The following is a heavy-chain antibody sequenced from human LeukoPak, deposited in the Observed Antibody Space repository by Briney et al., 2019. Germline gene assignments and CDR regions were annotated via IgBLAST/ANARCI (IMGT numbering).Heavy chain of an antibody. CDR3: ARHAGLGKYCSSTSCSLHWYFDL. CDR1: GGSISSSSYY. V-gene: IGHV4-39*01. CDR2: IYYSGST. J-gene: IGHJ2*01. Sequence: SETLSLTCTVSGGSISSSSYYWGWIRQPPGTGLEWLGSIYYSGSTYYNPSLKSRVTISVDTSKNQFSLQLNSVTPEDTAVYYCARHAGLGKYCSSTSCSLHWYFDLWGRGTLVTVSS. D-gene: IGHD2-2*01.